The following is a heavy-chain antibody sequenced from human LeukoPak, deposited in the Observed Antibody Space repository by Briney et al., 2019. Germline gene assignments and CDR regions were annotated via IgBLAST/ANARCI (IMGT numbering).Heavy chain of an antibody. Sequence: PGGSLRLSCAASGFTFSDYYMSWIRQAPGKGLEWVSYISSSGSTIYYADSVKGRFTISRDNAKNSLYLQMNSLRAEDTAVYYCASSYDSSGYYLYYFDYWGQGTLVTVSS. D-gene: IGHD3-22*01. CDR2: ISSSGSTI. V-gene: IGHV3-11*01. CDR3: ASSYDSSGYYLYYFDY. J-gene: IGHJ4*02. CDR1: GFTFSDYY.